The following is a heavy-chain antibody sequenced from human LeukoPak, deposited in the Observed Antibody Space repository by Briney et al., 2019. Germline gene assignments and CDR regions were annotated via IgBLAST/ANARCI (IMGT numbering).Heavy chain of an antibody. CDR3: ATAFWSGYTDPDY. J-gene: IGHJ4*02. Sequence: PVASVKVSCKVSGYTLTELSMHWVRQAPGKGLEWMGGFDPEDGETIYAQKFQGRVTMTEDTSTDTAYMGLSSLRSEDTAVYYCATAFWSGYTDPDYWGQGTLVTVSS. CDR1: GYTLTELS. D-gene: IGHD3-3*01. V-gene: IGHV1-24*01. CDR2: FDPEDGET.